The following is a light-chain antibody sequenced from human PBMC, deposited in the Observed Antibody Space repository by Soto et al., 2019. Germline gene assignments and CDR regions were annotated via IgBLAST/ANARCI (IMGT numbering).Light chain of an antibody. CDR2: KAS. V-gene: IGKV1-5*03. J-gene: IGKJ5*01. CDR1: QTISSW. Sequence: DIQMTQSPSTLSGSVGDRVTITCRASQTISSWLAWYQQKPGKAPKLLIYKASTLKSGVPSRFSGSGSGTEFTLTISSLQPDDFATYYCQQRVTFGQGTRLEIK. CDR3: QQRVT.